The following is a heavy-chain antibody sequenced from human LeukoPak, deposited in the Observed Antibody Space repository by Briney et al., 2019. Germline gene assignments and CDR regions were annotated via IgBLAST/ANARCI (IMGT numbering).Heavy chain of an antibody. CDR1: GGSIYRSSYY. CDR2: IYYSGNT. V-gene: IGHV4-39*01. CDR3: ARVRGPDGWFAP. J-gene: IGHJ5*02. Sequence: SETLSLTCTVSGGSIYRSSYYWGWIRQPPGKGLEWIGSIYYSGNTYYNSSLKSRITISVNTTKNQVALKLSSVTAADTAVYYCARVRGPDGWFAPWGQGTLVSVSS.